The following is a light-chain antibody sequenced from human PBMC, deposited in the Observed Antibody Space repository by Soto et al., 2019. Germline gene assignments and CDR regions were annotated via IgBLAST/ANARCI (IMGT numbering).Light chain of an antibody. CDR1: SSDVGSYDY. CDR2: EVN. CDR3: SSYAGSNNLV. J-gene: IGLJ3*02. V-gene: IGLV2-8*01. Sequence: QSALTQPPSASGSLGQSVTISCTGTSSDVGSYDYVSWYQQHPGKAPKFIIYEVNKRPSGVPDRFSGSKSGDTASLTVSGLQAEDEADYYGSSYAGSNNLVFGGGTKLTVL.